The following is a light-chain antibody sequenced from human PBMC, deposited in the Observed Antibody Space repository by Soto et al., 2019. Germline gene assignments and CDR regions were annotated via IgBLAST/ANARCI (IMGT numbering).Light chain of an antibody. CDR1: NSNIGAGYD. J-gene: IGLJ3*02. CDR3: QSFDSSLTAWV. Sequence: QAVVTQPPSVSGAPGPRVTISCTGSNSNIGAGYDLHWYQQFPGAAPKLLIFAYTNRPSGVPDRFSGSKSGTSASLAITGLQADDEADYYCQSFDSSLTAWVFGGGTKVTVL. V-gene: IGLV1-40*01. CDR2: AYT.